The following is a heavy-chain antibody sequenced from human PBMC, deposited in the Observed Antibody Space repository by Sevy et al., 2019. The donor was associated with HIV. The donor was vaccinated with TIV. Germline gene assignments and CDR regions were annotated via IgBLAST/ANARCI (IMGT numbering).Heavy chain of an antibody. CDR2: IYYSGST. J-gene: IGHJ6*02. Sequence: SETLSLTCTVSGGSVSSGSYYWSWIRQPPGKGLEWLGYIYYSGSTNYNPSLKSRVTISVDTSKNQFSLKLSSVTAADTAVYYCARGRPGYSSGWNYGMDVWGQGTTVTVSS. D-gene: IGHD6-19*01. V-gene: IGHV4-61*01. CDR3: ARGRPGYSSGWNYGMDV. CDR1: GGSVSSGSYY.